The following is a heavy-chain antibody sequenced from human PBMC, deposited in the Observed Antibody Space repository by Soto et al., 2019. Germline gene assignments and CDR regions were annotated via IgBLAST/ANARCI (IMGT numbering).Heavy chain of an antibody. D-gene: IGHD1-1*01. J-gene: IGHJ4*02. CDR3: ARDPMRYPTYFDY. Sequence: QVQLQESGPGLVRPSQTLSLTCTVSGGSISSGGYYWSWVRQHPGKGLEWIGYIYHSGTTYYNPSLKSRVIRSVDTSKNQFSLKLSSVTAADTAVYYCARDPMRYPTYFDYWGRGTLVTVSS. V-gene: IGHV4-31*03. CDR1: GGSISSGGYY. CDR2: IYHSGTT.